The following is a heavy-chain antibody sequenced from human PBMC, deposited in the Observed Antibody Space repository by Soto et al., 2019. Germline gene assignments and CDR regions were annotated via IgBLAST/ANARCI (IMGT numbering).Heavy chain of an antibody. CDR3: ARASYDSSTYYLAY. D-gene: IGHD3-22*01. J-gene: IGHJ4*02. CDR1: GASISSGDYY. V-gene: IGHV4-30-4*01. Sequence: QVQLQESGPGLVKPSQTLSLTCTVSGASISSGDYYWTWIRQPPGKGLEWIGSIYYSGSTYYNPSLKSRVTISVDTSNNQFSLKLSSVTAADTAVYYCARASYDSSTYYLAYWGQGTLVTVSS. CDR2: IYYSGST.